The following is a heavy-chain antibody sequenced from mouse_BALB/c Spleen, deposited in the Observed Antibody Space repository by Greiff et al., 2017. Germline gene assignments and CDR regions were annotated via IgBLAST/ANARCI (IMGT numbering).Heavy chain of an antibody. V-gene: IGHV7-3*02. D-gene: IGHD2-1*01. CDR3: ARDGDYGNYLLAY. J-gene: IGHJ3*01. CDR1: GFTFTDYY. CDR2: IRNKANGYTT. Sequence: EVKVVESGGGLVQPGGSLRLSCATSGFTFTDYYMSWVRQPPGKALEWLGFIRNKANGYTTEYSASVKGRFTISRDNSQSILYLQMNTLRAEDSATYYCARDGDYGNYLLAYWGQGTLVTVSA.